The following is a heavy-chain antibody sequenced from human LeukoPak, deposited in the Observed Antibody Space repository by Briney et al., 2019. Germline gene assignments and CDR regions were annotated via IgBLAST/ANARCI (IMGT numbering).Heavy chain of an antibody. CDR2: ITSSGAAT. Sequence: GGSLRLSCAASGFTFSSYAMSWVRQAPGKGLEWVSSITSSGAATYYADSVKGRFTMSRDNSDNTLYLQTNSLRAEDTAVYYCAKDRPNYYGSNGHYYKLNGDCWGQGTLVTVSS. CDR3: AKDRPNYYGSNGHYYKLNGDC. D-gene: IGHD3-22*01. CDR1: GFTFSSYA. V-gene: IGHV3-23*01. J-gene: IGHJ4*02.